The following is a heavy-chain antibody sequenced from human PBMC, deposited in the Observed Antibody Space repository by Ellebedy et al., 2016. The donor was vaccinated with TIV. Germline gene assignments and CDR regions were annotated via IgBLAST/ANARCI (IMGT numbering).Heavy chain of an antibody. Sequence: GESLKISCVASGFSFSHYWMAWVRQAPGKGPEWVANIKQDGGERYYVDSVKGRFIISRDNAKNSLDLQMNSLRAEDTAVYYCAREVYYGSGYYYMDVWGKGTTVTVSS. CDR2: IKQDGGER. CDR1: GFSFSHYW. D-gene: IGHD3-10*01. CDR3: AREVYYGSGYYYMDV. J-gene: IGHJ6*03. V-gene: IGHV3-7*01.